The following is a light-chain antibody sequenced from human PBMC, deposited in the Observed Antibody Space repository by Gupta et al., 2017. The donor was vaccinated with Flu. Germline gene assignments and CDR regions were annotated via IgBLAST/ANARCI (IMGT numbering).Light chain of an antibody. CDR3: SSYTTSNTLV. V-gene: IGLV2-18*02. CDR2: EVS. CDR1: GSDVGTYNR. Sequence: QSALTQPPSVSGSPGQSVNISCTGTGSDVGTYNRVSWYRQPPGTAPKLIIYEVSNRPTGVPDRFSGSKSGNTASLTISVLQGEDDAYYYCSSYTTSNTLVFGTGTKLTVL. J-gene: IGLJ1*01.